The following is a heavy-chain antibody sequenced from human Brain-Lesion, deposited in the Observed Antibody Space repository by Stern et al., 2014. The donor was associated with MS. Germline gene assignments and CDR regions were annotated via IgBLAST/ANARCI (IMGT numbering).Heavy chain of an antibody. J-gene: IGHJ5*02. CDR3: AGEEDIRYCSGGSCTGNWFDP. CDR2: IYYSGNP. Sequence: QVQLVQSGPGLVKPSETLSLTCTVAGGSVSSTSYAWAWIRQPPGKGLEGIGTIYYSGNPYYSPALKSRLTISLDTSKNTFSLRLRSVTAADTAVYYCAGEEDIRYCSGGSCTGNWFDPWGQGTLVTVSS. V-gene: IGHV4-39*01. D-gene: IGHD2-15*01. CDR1: GGSVSSTSYA.